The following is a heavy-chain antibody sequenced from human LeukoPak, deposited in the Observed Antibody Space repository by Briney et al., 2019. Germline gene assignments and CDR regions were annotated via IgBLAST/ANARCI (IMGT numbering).Heavy chain of an antibody. CDR1: GDSSSNSIYY. J-gene: IGHJ4*02. Sequence: SETLSLTCTVSGDSSSNSIYYWSWIRQPPGKGLEWIGSIDYSGSTYYNPSLKSRATISIDTSKNQFSLKLSSVTAADTAVYYCAREYTLYRSGWFLDYWGQGTVVTVSS. CDR2: IDYSGST. D-gene: IGHD6-19*01. CDR3: AREYTLYRSGWFLDY. V-gene: IGHV4-39*07.